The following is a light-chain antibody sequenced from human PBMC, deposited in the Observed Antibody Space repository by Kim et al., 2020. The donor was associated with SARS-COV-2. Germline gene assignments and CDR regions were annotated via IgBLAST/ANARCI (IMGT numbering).Light chain of an antibody. Sequence: SPGEIPTRSCMASQSVSSFLAWYQQKPGQAPRLLIYDASNRATGIPARFSGSGSGTDFTLTISSLEPEDFAVYYCQQRSNWPPITFGQGTRLEIK. CDR3: QQRSNWPPIT. J-gene: IGKJ5*01. CDR1: QSVSSF. CDR2: DAS. V-gene: IGKV3-11*01.